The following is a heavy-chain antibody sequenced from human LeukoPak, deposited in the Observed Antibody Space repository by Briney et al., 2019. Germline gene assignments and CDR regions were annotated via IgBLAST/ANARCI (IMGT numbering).Heavy chain of an antibody. Sequence: PGGSLRLSCAASGFTFSSYWMHWARQAPGKGLVWVSRLNIDGSSTSYADSVKGRFTISRDNAKNTLYLQMNSLRAEDTAVYYCASFPSYWGQGTLVTVSS. CDR3: ASFPSY. V-gene: IGHV3-74*01. CDR2: LNIDGSST. J-gene: IGHJ4*02. CDR1: GFTFSSYW.